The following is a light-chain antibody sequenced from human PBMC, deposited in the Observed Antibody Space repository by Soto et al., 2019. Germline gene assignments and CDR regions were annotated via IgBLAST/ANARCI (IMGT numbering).Light chain of an antibody. CDR3: MPATQFPLT. CDR2: KIS. Sequence: DIVMTQTPLSSPVTLVQPASISCKSSQSLVNSDGNTYLSWLQQRPGQPPRLLIYKISNRFPGVPDRFAGSGAGADFTLKISRVEAEDGGTYYCMPATQFPLTFGGGTKVEIK. CDR1: QSLVNSDGNTY. V-gene: IGKV2-24*01. J-gene: IGKJ4*01.